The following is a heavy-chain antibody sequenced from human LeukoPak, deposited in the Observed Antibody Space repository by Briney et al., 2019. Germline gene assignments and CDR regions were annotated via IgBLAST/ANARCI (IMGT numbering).Heavy chain of an antibody. J-gene: IGHJ6*03. CDR1: GFTFDDYG. CDR3: ARDGAPRNYYYYYMDV. CDR2: INWNGGST. Sequence: GGSLRLSCAASGFTFDDYGMSWVRQAPGKGLEWVSGINWNGGSTGYADSVKGRFTISRDNAKNSLYLQMNSLRAEDTALYYCARDGAPRNYYYYYMDVWGKGTTVTVSS. V-gene: IGHV3-20*04. D-gene: IGHD3-16*01.